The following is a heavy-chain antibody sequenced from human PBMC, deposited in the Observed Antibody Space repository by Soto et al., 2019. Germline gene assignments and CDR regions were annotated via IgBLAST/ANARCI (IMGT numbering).Heavy chain of an antibody. CDR1: GYSFTSYW. D-gene: IGHD4-4*01. CDR3: ARRPYSNLPFDY. Sequence: PGESLQISCNESGYSFTSYWIGWVRQMPGKGLEWMGIIYPGDSDTRYSPSFQGQVTISADKSISTAYLQWSSLKASDTAMYYCARRPYSNLPFDYWGQGTLVTVSS. CDR2: IYPGDSDT. J-gene: IGHJ4*02. V-gene: IGHV5-51*01.